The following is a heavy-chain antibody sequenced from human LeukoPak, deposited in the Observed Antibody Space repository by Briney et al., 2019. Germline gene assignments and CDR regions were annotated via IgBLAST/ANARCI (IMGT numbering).Heavy chain of an antibody. CDR2: IYYSGST. V-gene: IGHV4-59*12. J-gene: IGHJ4*02. CDR1: GGSINSYY. Sequence: SETLSLTCTVSGGSINSYYWSWIRQPPGKGLEWIGYIYYSGSTNYNPSLKSRVTISVDTSKNQFSLKLSSVTAADTAVYYCARGAAYCTNGVCYKTASRVGNGLDYWGQGTLVTVSS. CDR3: ARGAAYCTNGVCYKTASRVGNGLDY. D-gene: IGHD2-8*01.